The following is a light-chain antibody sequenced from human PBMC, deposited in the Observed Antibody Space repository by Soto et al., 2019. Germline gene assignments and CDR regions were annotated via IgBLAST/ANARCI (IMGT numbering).Light chain of an antibody. V-gene: IGKV1-5*03. CDR1: QTISSW. Sequence: DIQMTQSPSTLSGSVGDRVTITCRASQTISSWLAWYQQKPGKDTKLLIYKASTLKSGVPSRFSGSGSGTEFTLTISSLQPDDFATYYCQHYNSHSEAFGQGTKVDI. J-gene: IGKJ1*01. CDR3: QHYNSHSEA. CDR2: KAS.